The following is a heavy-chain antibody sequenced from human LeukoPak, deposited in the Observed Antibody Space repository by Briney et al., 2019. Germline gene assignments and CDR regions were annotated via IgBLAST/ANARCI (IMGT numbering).Heavy chain of an antibody. CDR1: GFSFSSQW. CDR2: ISYDGSNK. CDR3: AKSAGDYYGMDV. J-gene: IGHJ6*02. Sequence: GGSLRLSCAVSGFSFSSQWMTWVRQAPGKGLEWVAVISYDGSNKYYADSVKGRFTISRDNSKNTLYLQMNSLRAEDTAVYYCAKSAGDYYGMDVWGQGTTVTVSS. V-gene: IGHV3-30*18.